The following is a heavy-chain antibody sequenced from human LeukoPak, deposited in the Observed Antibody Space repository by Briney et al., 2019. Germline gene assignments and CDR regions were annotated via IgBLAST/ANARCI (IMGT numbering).Heavy chain of an antibody. CDR2: IYSGGST. J-gene: IGHJ4*02. V-gene: IGHV3-66*01. D-gene: IGHD6-13*01. Sequence: PEGSLRLSSAASGFTVSSNYMSWVRQAPGKGLEWVSVIYSGGSTYYADSVKGRFTISRDNSENTLYPQMNSLRAEDTAVYYCASLGYSSSWPVWGQGTLVTVSS. CDR3: ASLGYSSSWPV. CDR1: GFTVSSNY.